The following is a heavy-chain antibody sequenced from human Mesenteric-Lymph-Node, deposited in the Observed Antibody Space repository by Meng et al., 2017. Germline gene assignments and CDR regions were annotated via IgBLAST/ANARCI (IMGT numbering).Heavy chain of an antibody. CDR1: GYTFTGYC. Sequence: SVKVSCKASGYTFTGYCMHWVRQAPEQGLEWMGGIIPIFGTANYAQKFQARVTMTADMSTSTVDMELSTLRSDDTAIYYCTRDSVNGWYRWFDPWGQGTLVTVSS. V-gene: IGHV1-69*06. J-gene: IGHJ5*02. D-gene: IGHD6-19*01. CDR2: IIPIFGTA. CDR3: TRDSVNGWYRWFDP.